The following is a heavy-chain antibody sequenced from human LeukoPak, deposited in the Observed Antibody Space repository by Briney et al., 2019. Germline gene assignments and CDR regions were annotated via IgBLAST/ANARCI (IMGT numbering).Heavy chain of an antibody. CDR3: ARDQKLRFLEWLPAPFHA. D-gene: IGHD3-3*01. Sequence: ASVKVSCKASAYFCTSYQMHWVRHAPGQGSEWMGSINPNSGGTNYAQKFQGRVTMTRGASISTAYMELSRLRSDGAAGYYCARDQKLRFLEWLPAPFHAWGQGTLVTVSS. CDR1: AYFCTSYQ. J-gene: IGHJ5*02. CDR2: INPNSGGT. V-gene: IGHV1-2*02.